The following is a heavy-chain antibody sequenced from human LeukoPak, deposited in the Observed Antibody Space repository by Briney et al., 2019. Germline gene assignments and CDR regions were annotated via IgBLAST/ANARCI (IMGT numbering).Heavy chain of an antibody. V-gene: IGHV1-2*02. CDR3: AREGYYYDSSGFSDLDP. CDR1: GYTFTSYY. D-gene: IGHD3-22*01. CDR2: INPNSGGT. Sequence: ASVKVSCKASGYTFTSYYMHWVRQAPGQGLEWMGWINPNSGGTNYAQKFQGRVTMTRDTSISTAYMELSRLRSDDTAVYYCAREGYYYDSSGFSDLDPWGQGTLVTVSS. J-gene: IGHJ5*02.